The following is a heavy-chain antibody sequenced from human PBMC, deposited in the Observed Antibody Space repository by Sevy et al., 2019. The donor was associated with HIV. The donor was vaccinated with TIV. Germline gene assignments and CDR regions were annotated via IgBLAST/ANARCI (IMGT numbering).Heavy chain of an antibody. CDR1: GFTFSNAW. J-gene: IGHJ4*02. D-gene: IGHD1-26*01. CDR3: TTIVGATRLLDYFDY. CDR2: IKSKTDGGTT. V-gene: IGHV3-15*01. Sequence: GGSLRLSCAASGFTFSNAWMSWVRQAPGKGLEWVGRIKSKTDGGTTDYAAPVKGRFTISRDDSKNTLYLQMNSLKTEDTAVYYCTTIVGATRLLDYFDYWGQGTLVTVPS.